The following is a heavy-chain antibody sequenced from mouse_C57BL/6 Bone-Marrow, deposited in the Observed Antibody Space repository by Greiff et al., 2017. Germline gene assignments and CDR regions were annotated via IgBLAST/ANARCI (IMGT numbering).Heavy chain of an antibody. Sequence: QVQLKQSGPGLVQPSQRLSITCTVSGFSFTSYGVHWVRQSPGKGLEWLGVIWSGGSTDYNAAFISRLSISKDTSKRQVLFKMNSLQADDTAIYYCARTDGYDGWYFDDWGTGTTVTVSS. CDR3: ARTDGYDGWYFDD. CDR1: GFSFTSYG. J-gene: IGHJ1*03. V-gene: IGHV2-2*01. D-gene: IGHD2-2*01. CDR2: IWSGGST.